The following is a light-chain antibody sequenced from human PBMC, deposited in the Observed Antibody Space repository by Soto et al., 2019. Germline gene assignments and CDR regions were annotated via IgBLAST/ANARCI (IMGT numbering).Light chain of an antibody. Sequence: DIQMTQSPSTLSASVGDRVTLTCRASQSISSWLAWYQKKPGKAPKLLIYDASSLESGVPSRFSGSGSGAEFNLTISRLQTDDFATYYCQQYNSYSRTFGQGTKVEIK. CDR2: DAS. J-gene: IGKJ1*01. V-gene: IGKV1-5*01. CDR3: QQYNSYSRT. CDR1: QSISSW.